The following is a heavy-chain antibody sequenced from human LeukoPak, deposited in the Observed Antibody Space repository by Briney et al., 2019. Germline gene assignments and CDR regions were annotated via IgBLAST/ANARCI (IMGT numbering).Heavy chain of an antibody. V-gene: IGHV3-23*01. CDR1: GFTFSSYA. Sequence: GGSLRLSCAASGFTFSSYAMSWVRQAPGKGLEWVSAISGSGGSTYYADSVKGRFTISRDNSKNTLYLQMNSLRAEDTAVYYCAKVGSNYDFWSGYFNDYYYYYMVVWGKGTTVTVSS. CDR3: AKVGSNYDFWSGYFNDYYYYYMVV. CDR2: ISGSGGST. J-gene: IGHJ6*03. D-gene: IGHD3-3*01.